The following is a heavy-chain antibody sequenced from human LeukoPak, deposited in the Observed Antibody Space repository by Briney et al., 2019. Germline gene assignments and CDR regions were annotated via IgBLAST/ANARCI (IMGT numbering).Heavy chain of an antibody. J-gene: IGHJ6*03. CDR1: GGSFSGYY. V-gene: IGHV4-34*01. Sequence: SETLSLTCAVYGGSFSGYYWSWIRQPPGKGLEWIGEINHSGSTNYNPSLKSRVTISVDTSKNQFSLKLSSVTAADTAVYYCARERDYYYYMDVWGKGTTVTVSS. CDR2: INHSGST. CDR3: ARERDYYYYMDV.